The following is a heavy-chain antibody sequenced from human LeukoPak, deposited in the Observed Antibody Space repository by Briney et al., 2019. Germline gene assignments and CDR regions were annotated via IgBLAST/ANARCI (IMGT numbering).Heavy chain of an antibody. Sequence: PEASVKVSCKASGYTFTSYGISWVRQAPGQGLEWMGGIIPIFGTANYAQKFQGRVTITTDESTSTAYMELSSLRSEDTAVYYCATWPGTCSSTSCEYFQHWGQGTLVTVSS. CDR3: ATWPGTCSSTSCEYFQH. V-gene: IGHV1-69*05. CDR2: IIPIFGTA. D-gene: IGHD2-2*01. J-gene: IGHJ1*01. CDR1: GYTFTSYG.